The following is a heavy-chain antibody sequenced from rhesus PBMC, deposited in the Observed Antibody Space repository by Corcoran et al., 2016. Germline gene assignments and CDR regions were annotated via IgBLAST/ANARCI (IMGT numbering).Heavy chain of an antibody. J-gene: IGHJ4*01. CDR1: GGSISSNY. V-gene: IGHV4-173*01. Sequence: QLQLQESGPGLVKPSETLSLTCAVSGGSISSNYWSWIRQPPGKGLEWIGRFSGSCGSTDYNPSLKRLGTISTDTYKNQCSLKLSSVTAADTAVYYCARVTYYYSGSYYYYFDYWGQGVLVTVSS. D-gene: IGHD3-16*01. CDR2: FSGSCGST. CDR3: ARVTYYYSGSYYYYFDY.